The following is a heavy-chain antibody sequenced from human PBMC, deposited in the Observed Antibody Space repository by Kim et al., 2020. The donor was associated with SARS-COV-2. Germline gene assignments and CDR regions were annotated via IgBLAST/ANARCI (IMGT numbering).Heavy chain of an antibody. CDR3: ARADYDILTGYYWLGY. D-gene: IGHD3-9*01. CDR1: GYTFTSYY. Sequence: ASVKVSCKASGYTFTSYYMHWVRQAPGQGLEWMGIINPSGGSTSYAQKFQGRVTMTRDTSTSTVYMELSSLRSEDTAVYYCARADYDILTGYYWLGYWGQGTLVTVSS. J-gene: IGHJ4*02. CDR2: INPSGGST. V-gene: IGHV1-46*01.